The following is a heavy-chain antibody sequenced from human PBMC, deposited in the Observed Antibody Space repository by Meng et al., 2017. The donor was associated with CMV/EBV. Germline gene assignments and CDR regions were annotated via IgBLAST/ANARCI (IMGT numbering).Heavy chain of an antibody. CDR3: ARAYQRPYGMDV. V-gene: IGHV4-59*01. Sequence: SETLSLTSTVSGGSISSYYWSWIRQPPGKGLEWIGYIYYSGSTNYNPSLKSRVTISVDTSKNQFSLKLSSVTAADTAVYYCARAYQRPYGMDVWGQGTTVTVSS. CDR2: IYYSGST. D-gene: IGHD5-24*01. J-gene: IGHJ6*02. CDR1: GGSISSYY.